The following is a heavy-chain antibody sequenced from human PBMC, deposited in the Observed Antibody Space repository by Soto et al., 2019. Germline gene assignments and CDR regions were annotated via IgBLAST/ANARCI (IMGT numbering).Heavy chain of an antibody. V-gene: IGHV2-5*02. J-gene: IGHJ4*02. CDR3: AHRLYGDYRS. CDR1: GFSLTTSAVG. D-gene: IGHD4-17*01. CDR2: IYGDDGE. Sequence: QITLKESGPTLMQPTQTHTLTCTFSGFSLTTSAVGVAWFRQPPGEALEWLALIYGDDGERYSPSLKSRLTIAKDTSKNQVVLTMSNMDPADTATYYCAHRLYGDYRSWGQGTLVTVSS.